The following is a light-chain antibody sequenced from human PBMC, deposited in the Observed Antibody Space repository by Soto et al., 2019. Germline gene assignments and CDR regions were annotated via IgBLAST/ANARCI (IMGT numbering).Light chain of an antibody. V-gene: IGLV2-23*01. CDR1: SSDVGSYNL. CDR2: EGS. Sequence: ASGNGAHGEGIRISCTRTSSDVGSYNLVSWYQQHPGKAPKLMIYEGSKRPSGVSNRFSGSKSGNTASLTISGLQAEDEADYYCCSYAGSSTPYVFGTEPNVTVL. CDR3: CSYAGSSTPYV. J-gene: IGLJ1*01.